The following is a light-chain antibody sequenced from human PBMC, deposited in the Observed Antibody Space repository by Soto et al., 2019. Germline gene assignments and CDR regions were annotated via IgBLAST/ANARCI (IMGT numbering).Light chain of an antibody. J-gene: IGKJ1*01. Sequence: EIVLTQSPGTLSLSPGGRATLSCRASQSVSSSYLAWYQQKPGQAPRLLIYGASSRATGIPDRFSGSGSGTDFTLTISRLEPEDFAVYYCHHYGSSPPWTFGQGTKVEI. CDR2: GAS. CDR3: HHYGSSPPWT. CDR1: QSVSSSY. V-gene: IGKV3-20*01.